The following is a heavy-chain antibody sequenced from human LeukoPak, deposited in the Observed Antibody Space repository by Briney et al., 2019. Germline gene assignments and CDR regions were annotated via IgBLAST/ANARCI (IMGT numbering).Heavy chain of an antibody. J-gene: IGHJ6*02. D-gene: IGHD3-3*01. Sequence: GGSLRLSCAASGFSFNGYGMHWVRQAPGKGLEWVAVISYDGSDKKYGDSVKGRFTISRDNSKNTLYLQMNSLRAEDTAVYYCAKAIDFWNGMDVWGQGTTVTVSS. CDR2: ISYDGSDK. V-gene: IGHV3-30*18. CDR3: AKAIDFWNGMDV. CDR1: GFSFNGYG.